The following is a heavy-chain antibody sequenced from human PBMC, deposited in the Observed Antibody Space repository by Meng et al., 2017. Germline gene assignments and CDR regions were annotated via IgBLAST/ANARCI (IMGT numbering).Heavy chain of an antibody. Sequence: GESLKISCAASGFTFSSYGMHWVRQAPGKGLEGVAVIWYDGSNKYYADSVKGRFTISRDNSKNTLYLQMNSLRAEDTAVYYCARDYYYDTLSWGCAFDIWGQGTMVTVSS. D-gene: IGHD3-22*01. CDR3: ARDYYYDTLSWGCAFDI. J-gene: IGHJ3*02. V-gene: IGHV3-33*01. CDR1: GFTFSSYG. CDR2: IWYDGSNK.